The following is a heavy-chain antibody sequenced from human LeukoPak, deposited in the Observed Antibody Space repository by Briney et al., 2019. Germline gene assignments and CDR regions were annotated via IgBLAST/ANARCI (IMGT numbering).Heavy chain of an antibody. CDR1: GDSVSSESAA. CDR2: TYYMSKWYN. J-gene: IGHJ5*02. CDR3: ARSHWNYDNYFDP. Sequence: PSQTLSLTCAISGDSVSSESAAWNWIRQSPSRGLEWLGRTYYMSKWYNDYALSVKSRITLNPDTSKNQFSLQLNSVTPEDTAVYFCARSHWNYDNYFDPWGQGTLVTVSS. D-gene: IGHD1-7*01. V-gene: IGHV6-1*01.